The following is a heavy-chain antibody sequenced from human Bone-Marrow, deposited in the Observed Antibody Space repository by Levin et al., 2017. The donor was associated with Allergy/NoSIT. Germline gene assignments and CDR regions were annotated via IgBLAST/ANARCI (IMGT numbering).Heavy chain of an antibody. Sequence: SQTLSLTCTVSGASMESPYWSWVRPAPGKGLEWIGYIYHSGSSAYNPSLKRRVTISENMSYNQFSLRLRSVTAADTAVYFCARHISVFRWSYYYYAIDAWGPGTTVIVSS. J-gene: IGHJ6*02. D-gene: IGHD6-19*01. CDR2: IYHSGSS. V-gene: IGHV4-59*08. CDR1: GASMESPY. CDR3: ARHISVFRWSYYYYAIDA.